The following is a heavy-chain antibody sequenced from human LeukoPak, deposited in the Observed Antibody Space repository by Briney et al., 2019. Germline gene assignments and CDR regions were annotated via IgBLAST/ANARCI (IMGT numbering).Heavy chain of an antibody. CDR2: IIPIFGTA. J-gene: IGHJ4*02. CDR1: GGTFSSYA. Sequence: ASVKVSCKASGGTFSSYAISWVRQAPGQGPEWMGRIIPIFGTANYAQKFQGRVTITTDESTSTAYMELSSLRSEDTAVYYCAREGEEDYYDSSGYPNYFDYWGQGTLVTVSS. D-gene: IGHD3-22*01. CDR3: AREGEEDYYDSSGYPNYFDY. V-gene: IGHV1-69*05.